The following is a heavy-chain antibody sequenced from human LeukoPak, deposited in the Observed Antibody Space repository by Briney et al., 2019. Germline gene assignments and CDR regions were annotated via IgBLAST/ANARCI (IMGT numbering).Heavy chain of an antibody. V-gene: IGHV3-23*01. CDR3: AKDRGYCSSTSCSTYYFDY. Sequence: PGGSLRLSCAASGFTFSSDAMSWVRRAPGKGLEWVSAISGSGGSTYYADSVKGRFTISRDNSKNTLYLQMNSLRAEDTAVYYCAKDRGYCSSTSCSTYYFDYWGQGTLVTVSS. D-gene: IGHD2-2*01. CDR2: ISGSGGST. CDR1: GFTFSSDA. J-gene: IGHJ4*02.